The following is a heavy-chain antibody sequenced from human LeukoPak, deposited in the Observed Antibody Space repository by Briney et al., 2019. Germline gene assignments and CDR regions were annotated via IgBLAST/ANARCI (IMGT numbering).Heavy chain of an antibody. V-gene: IGHV1-18*01. CDR2: ISSYNGNT. J-gene: IGHJ3*02. D-gene: IGHD6-19*01. CDR3: ARRVAVARRDAFDI. CDR1: GYTFTSYG. Sequence: ASVKVSCKASGYTFTSYGISWGRQAPGQGLEWMGWISSYNGNTNYAQKLQGRGTMSTDTSTGTAYMELRSLRADDTAVSYCARRVAVARRDAFDIWGQGTMVTVSS.